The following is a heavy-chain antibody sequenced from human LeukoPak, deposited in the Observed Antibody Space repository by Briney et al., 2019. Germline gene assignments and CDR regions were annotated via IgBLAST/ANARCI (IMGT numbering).Heavy chain of an antibody. CDR3: ADLGYSYGYEDY. CDR2: ISYDGSNK. J-gene: IGHJ4*02. V-gene: IGHV3-30*04. Sequence: PGRSLRLSCAASGFTFSSYAMHWVRQAPGKGLEWVAVISYDGSNKYYADSVKGRFTISRDNSKNTLYLQMNSLRAEDTAVYYCADLGYSYGYEDYWGQGTLVTVSS. CDR1: GFTFSSYA. D-gene: IGHD5-18*01.